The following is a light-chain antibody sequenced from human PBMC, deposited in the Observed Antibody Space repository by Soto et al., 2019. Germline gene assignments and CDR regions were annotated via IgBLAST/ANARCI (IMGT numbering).Light chain of an antibody. V-gene: IGLV3-9*01. J-gene: IGLJ2*01. CDR3: QVWDSSTVV. Sequence: SYELTQPLSVTVAQGQTARITCGGNNIGSKNVHWYQQKPGQAPVLVIYRDSNRPSGIPERFSGSNSGNTATLTISRAQAGAEADYYCQVWDSSTVVFGGGTKLTVL. CDR1: NIGSKN. CDR2: RDS.